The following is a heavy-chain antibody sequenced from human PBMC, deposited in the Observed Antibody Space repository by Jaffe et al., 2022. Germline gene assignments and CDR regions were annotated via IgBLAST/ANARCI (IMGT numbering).Heavy chain of an antibody. Sequence: QLQLQESGPGLVKPSETLSLTCTVSGGSISSSSYYWGWIRQPPGKGLEWIGSIYYSGSTYYNPSLKSRVTISVDTSKNQFSLKLSSVTAADTAVYYCARLKIDTVTIYYFDYWGQGTLVTVSS. V-gene: IGHV4-39*01. CDR1: GGSISSSSYY. CDR2: IYYSGST. CDR3: ARLKIDTVTIYYFDY. J-gene: IGHJ4*02. D-gene: IGHD4-17*01.